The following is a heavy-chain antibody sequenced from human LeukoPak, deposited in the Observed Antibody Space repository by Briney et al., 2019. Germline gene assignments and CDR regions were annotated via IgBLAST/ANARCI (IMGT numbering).Heavy chain of an antibody. J-gene: IGHJ6*02. CDR2: IKQDGSEK. V-gene: IGHV3-7*01. D-gene: IGHD3-22*01. Sequence: GGSLRLSCAASGFTFSSYWMSWVRQAPGKGLEWVANIKQDGSEKYYVDSVKGRFTISRDNAKNSLYLQMNSLRAEDTAAYYCARENYYYDSSGYFPYYYYGMDVWGQGTTVTVSS. CDR3: ARENYYYDSSGYFPYYYYGMDV. CDR1: GFTFSSYW.